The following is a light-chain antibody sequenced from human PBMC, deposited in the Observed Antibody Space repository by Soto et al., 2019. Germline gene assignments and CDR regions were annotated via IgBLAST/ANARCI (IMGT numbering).Light chain of an antibody. CDR1: SGSIASNY. CDR3: QSYDHSNPYV. Sequence: NFMLTQPHSVSESPGKTVTISCTRSSGSIASNYVQWYQQRPGSAPTTVIYEDNQRPSGVPDRFSGSIDSSSNSASLTISGLKTEDEADYYCQSYDHSNPYVFGTGTKLTVL. V-gene: IGLV6-57*04. CDR2: EDN. J-gene: IGLJ1*01.